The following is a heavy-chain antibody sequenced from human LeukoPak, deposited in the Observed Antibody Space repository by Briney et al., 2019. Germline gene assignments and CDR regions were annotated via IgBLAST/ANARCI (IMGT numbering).Heavy chain of an antibody. D-gene: IGHD3-22*01. CDR2: IYYSGST. Sequence: SETLSLTCTVSGGSISGYYWSWIRQPPGKGLEWIGSIYYSGSTYYNPSLKSRVTISVDTSKNQFSLKLSSVTAADTAVYYCARGNYYDSSGYYSPFDYWGQGTLVTVSS. J-gene: IGHJ4*02. CDR1: GGSISGYY. V-gene: IGHV4-59*05. CDR3: ARGNYYDSSGYYSPFDY.